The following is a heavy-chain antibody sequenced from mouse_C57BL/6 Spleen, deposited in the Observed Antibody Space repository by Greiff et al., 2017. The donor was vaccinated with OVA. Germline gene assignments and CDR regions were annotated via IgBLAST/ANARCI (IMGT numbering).Heavy chain of an antibody. CDR2: ISDGGSYT. J-gene: IGHJ1*03. V-gene: IGHV5-4*01. D-gene: IGHD1-1*01. CDR1: GFTFSSYA. CDR3: ARDLRSYYGSSYWYFDV. Sequence: EVKLEESGGGLVKPGGSLKLSCAASGFTFSSYAMSWVRQTPEKRLEWVATISDGGSYTYYPDNVKGRFTISRDNAKNNLYLQMSHLKSEDTAMYYCARDLRSYYGSSYWYFDVWGTGTTVTVSS.